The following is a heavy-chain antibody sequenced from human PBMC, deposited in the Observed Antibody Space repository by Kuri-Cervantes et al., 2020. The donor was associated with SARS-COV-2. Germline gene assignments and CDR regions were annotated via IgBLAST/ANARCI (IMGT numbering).Heavy chain of an antibody. CDR2: INPDGSYT. CDR3: VRDGDHWNFDY. D-gene: IGHD1-1*01. V-gene: IGHV3-74*01. Sequence: ETLSLTCAATGFTFSSYAMRWVRRAPGKGLAWVSRINPDGSYTNNADSVKGRFTLSRDNAKNMLFLQMNSLRAEDTAVYYCVRDGDHWNFDYWGQGTLVTVSS. CDR1: GFTFSSYA. J-gene: IGHJ4*02.